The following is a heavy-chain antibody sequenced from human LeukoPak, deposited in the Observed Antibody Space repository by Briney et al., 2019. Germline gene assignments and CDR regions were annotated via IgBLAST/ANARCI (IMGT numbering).Heavy chain of an antibody. J-gene: IGHJ4*02. CDR1: GFTFDDYT. CDR3: AKDIKGALDY. V-gene: IGHV3-43*01. Sequence: PGGSLRLSCAASGFTFDDYTMHWVRQAPGKGLDWVSLISWDGRSTYYADSVKGRFTISRDNSKNSLYLQMNSLFTEDSALYYCAKDIKGALDYWGQGTLVTVSS. CDR2: ISWDGRST.